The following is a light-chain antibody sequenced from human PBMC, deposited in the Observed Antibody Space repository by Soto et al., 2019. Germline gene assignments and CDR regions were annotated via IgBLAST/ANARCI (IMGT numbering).Light chain of an antibody. CDR2: YDS. Sequence: SSELTQPPSVSVAPGKTATITCGGDNIGTKNVHWYQQKTGQAPVLVLRYDSDRPSGIPERFSGSNSGNTATLTISRVEAGDEADYHSQVWDSNSDHYVFGTGTKVPVL. J-gene: IGLJ1*01. CDR1: NIGTKN. CDR3: QVWDSNSDHYV. V-gene: IGLV3-21*04.